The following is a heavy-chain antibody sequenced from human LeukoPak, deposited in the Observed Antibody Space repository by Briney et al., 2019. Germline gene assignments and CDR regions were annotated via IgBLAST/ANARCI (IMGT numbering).Heavy chain of an antibody. Sequence: GGSLRLSCAASGFTFGTYSMHWVRQAPGKGLEWVAVMSFDGSNKYYADSVKGRFTISRDNSKNTLYLQMNSLRAEDTAVYYCAKDHYRPVAADYFDYWGQGALVTVSS. CDR2: MSFDGSNK. J-gene: IGHJ4*02. CDR1: GFTFGTYS. CDR3: AKDHYRPVAADYFDY. V-gene: IGHV3-30-3*01. D-gene: IGHD6-19*01.